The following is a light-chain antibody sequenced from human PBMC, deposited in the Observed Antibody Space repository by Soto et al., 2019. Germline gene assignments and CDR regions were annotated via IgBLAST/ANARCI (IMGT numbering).Light chain of an antibody. CDR3: SSYTSSSIYV. J-gene: IGLJ1*01. V-gene: IGLV2-23*01. CDR1: SSDVGGYNL. CDR2: EGT. Sequence: QSVRTQPASVSGSPGQSITVSCAGTSSDVGGYNLVSWYQQHPGKAPKLIIYEGTERPSGISPRFSGSKSGNTASLTISGLKAEDEADYYCSSYTSSSIYVFGSGTKVTV.